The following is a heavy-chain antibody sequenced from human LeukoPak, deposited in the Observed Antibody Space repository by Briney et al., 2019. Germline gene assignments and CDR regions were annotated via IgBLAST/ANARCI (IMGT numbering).Heavy chain of an antibody. CDR2: ITPNADRA. V-gene: IGHV3-23*01. J-gene: IGHJ1*01. CDR3: AIMHGYYDGSGYWVQ. CDR1: GFTFGSYG. D-gene: IGHD3-22*01. Sequence: GGSLRLSCAASGFTFGSYGMSWVRQAPGKGLEWVSFITPNADRASYADSVRGRFTISRDNPRNTLYLQMNSLRDEDTAVYYCAIMHGYYDGSGYWVQWGQGTLVTVSS.